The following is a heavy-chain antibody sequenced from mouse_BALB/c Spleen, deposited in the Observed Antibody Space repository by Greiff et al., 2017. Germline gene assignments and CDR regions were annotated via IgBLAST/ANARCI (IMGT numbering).Heavy chain of an antibody. CDR3: ARGGYGNYPYAMDY. V-gene: IGHV1-7*01. J-gene: IGHJ4*01. CDR2: INPSTGYT. D-gene: IGHD2-1*01. CDR1: GYTFTSYW. Sequence: QVQLKQSGAELAKPGASVKMSCKASGYTFTSYWMHWVKQRPGQGLEWIGYINPSTGYTEYNQKFKDKATLTADKSSSTAYMQLSSLTSEDSAVYYCARGGYGNYPYAMDYWGQGTSVTVSS.